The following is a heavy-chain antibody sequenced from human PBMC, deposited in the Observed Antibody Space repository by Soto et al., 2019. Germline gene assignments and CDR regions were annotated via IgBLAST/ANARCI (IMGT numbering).Heavy chain of an antibody. CDR1: GFTFSSYV. V-gene: IGHV3-23*01. CDR3: AKDLRVDGAAAGFDY. CDR2: ISGSGGST. J-gene: IGHJ4*02. Sequence: EVQLLESGGGLVQPGGSLRLSCAASGFTFSSYVMSWVRQAPGKGLEWVSAISGSGGSTYYADSVKGRFTISRDNSKNTLYLEMNSLRAEDTAVYYCAKDLRVDGAAAGFDYWGQGTLVTVSS. D-gene: IGHD6-13*01.